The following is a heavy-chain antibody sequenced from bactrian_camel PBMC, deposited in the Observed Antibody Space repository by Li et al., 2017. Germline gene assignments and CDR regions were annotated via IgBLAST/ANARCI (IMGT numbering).Heavy chain of an antibody. Sequence: HVQLVESGGGLVQPGGSLRLSCAASGFTSTNSDMSWVRQAPGKEREWVSCINWSGCTTLCADSVKGRFTISRDNSKSTLYLQMNSLKSGDTAVYFCAADPRGSAYWGQGTQVTVS. J-gene: IGHJ4*01. CDR3: AADPRGSAY. D-gene: IGHD3*01. CDR1: GFTSTNSD. V-gene: IGHV3S60*01. CDR2: INWSGCTT.